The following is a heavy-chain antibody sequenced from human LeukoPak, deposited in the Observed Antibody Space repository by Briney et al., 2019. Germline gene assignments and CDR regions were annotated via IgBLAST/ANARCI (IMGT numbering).Heavy chain of an antibody. D-gene: IGHD1-1*01. J-gene: IGHJ4*02. CDR3: ARVGDWNDLVY. Sequence: SETLSLTCTVSGGSVTTDYWSWIRQPPGKGLEWIGYISYTGSTNYNPSLKSRGTMSVDTSKNQFSLKLCSVTAADTAVYYCARVGDWNDLVYWGQGTLVTVSS. V-gene: IGHV4-59*02. CDR1: GGSVTTDY. CDR2: ISYTGST.